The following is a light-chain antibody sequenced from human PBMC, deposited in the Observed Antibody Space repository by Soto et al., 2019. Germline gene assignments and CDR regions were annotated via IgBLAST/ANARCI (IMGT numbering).Light chain of an antibody. CDR2: GAS. CDR1: PSVSSSY. Sequence: EIVLTQSPGTLSLSPGERATLSCRASPSVSSSYLAWYQQKPGQAPRLLIYGASSRATGIPDRFSGSGSGTDFTLTISRLEPEDFEVYYCQQYGSSPGTFGQGTKVEIK. V-gene: IGKV3-20*01. J-gene: IGKJ1*01. CDR3: QQYGSSPGT.